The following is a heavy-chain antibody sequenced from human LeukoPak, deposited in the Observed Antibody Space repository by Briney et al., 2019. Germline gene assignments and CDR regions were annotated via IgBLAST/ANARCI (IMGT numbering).Heavy chain of an antibody. CDR3: ARGSGSHWYYFDY. V-gene: IGHV1-46*01. J-gene: IGHJ4*02. CDR1: GYTFTSYY. Sequence: ASVKVSCKASGYTFTSYYMHWVRQAPGQGLEWMGIINPNAGTTSYAQKFQGRVTVTRDTSTSTVYMELSSLRSGDTAVYYCARGSGSHWYYFDYWGQGTLVTVSS. CDR2: INPNAGTT. D-gene: IGHD3-10*01.